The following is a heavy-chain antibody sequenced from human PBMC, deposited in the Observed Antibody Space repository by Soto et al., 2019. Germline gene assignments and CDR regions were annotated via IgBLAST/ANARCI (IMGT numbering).Heavy chain of an antibody. D-gene: IGHD3-3*01. J-gene: IGHJ6*02. V-gene: IGHV5-51*01. CDR2: IYPGDSDT. CDR1: GYSFTSYW. Sequence: GESLKISSKGSGYSFTSYWIGWVRHMPGKGLEWMGIIYPGDSDTRYSPSFDGQVTSSGDKSISTAYLQWSSLKASDTAMYYCARARSSYYDFWSGYYDYYYYYGMDVWGQGTTVTVSS. CDR3: ARARSSYYDFWSGYYDYYYYYGMDV.